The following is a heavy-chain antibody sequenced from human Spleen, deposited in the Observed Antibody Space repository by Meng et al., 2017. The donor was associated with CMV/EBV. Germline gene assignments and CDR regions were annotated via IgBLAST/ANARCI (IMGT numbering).Heavy chain of an antibody. D-gene: IGHD3-3*01. J-gene: IGHJ4*02. CDR1: YG. CDR3: ARDGNDFWSGPRFDY. CDR2: ISDDGSNKYDGTNK. Sequence: YGMHWVSQAPGEGLEWVAVISDDGSNKYDGTNKYYADSVKGRFTISRDNSKNTLFLQMNSLGVEDTAVYYCARDGNDFWSGPRFDYWGQGTLVTVSS. V-gene: IGHV3-30*04.